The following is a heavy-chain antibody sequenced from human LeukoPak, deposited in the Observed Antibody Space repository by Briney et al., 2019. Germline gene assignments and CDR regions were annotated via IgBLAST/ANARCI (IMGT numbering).Heavy chain of an antibody. J-gene: IGHJ4*02. CDR1: GGSISSYY. Sequence: SETLSLTCTVSGGSISSYYWSWIRQPPGKGLEWIGYIYYSGSTNYNPSLKSRVTISVDTSKNQFSLKLSSVTAADTAVYYCAISGSAWFPDYWGQGTLVTVSS. D-gene: IGHD6-19*01. V-gene: IGHV4-59*01. CDR2: IYYSGST. CDR3: AISGSAWFPDY.